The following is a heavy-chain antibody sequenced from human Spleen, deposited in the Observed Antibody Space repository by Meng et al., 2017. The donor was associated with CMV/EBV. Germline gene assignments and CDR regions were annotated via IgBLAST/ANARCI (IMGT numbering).Heavy chain of an antibody. J-gene: IGHJ5*01. Sequence: GSLRLSCTVSGGSISSYYWSWIRQPPGKGLEWIGEINHLGTTKYNPSLKSRVTISGDTSKNHFSLTLTSVSAADTAVYFCAREYGYSTSWYDFWGQGTLVTVSS. CDR3: AREYGYSTSWYDF. V-gene: IGHV4-34*01. CDR1: GGSISSYY. D-gene: IGHD2/OR15-2a*01. CDR2: INHLGTT.